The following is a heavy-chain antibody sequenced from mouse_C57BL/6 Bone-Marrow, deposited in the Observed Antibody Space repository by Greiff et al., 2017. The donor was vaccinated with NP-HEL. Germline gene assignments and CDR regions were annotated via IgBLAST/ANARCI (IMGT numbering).Heavy chain of an antibody. J-gene: IGHJ4*01. CDR1: GYTFTSYW. Sequence: QVQLQQPGAELVKPGASVKMSCKASGYTFTSYWITWVKQRPGQGLAWIGDIYPGSGSTNYNEKFKSKATLTVDTSSSTAYMQLSSLTSEDSAVYYCARSLYDGYYNYAMDYWGQGTSVTVSS. CDR3: ARSLYDGYYNYAMDY. V-gene: IGHV1-55*01. CDR2: IYPGSGST. D-gene: IGHD2-3*01.